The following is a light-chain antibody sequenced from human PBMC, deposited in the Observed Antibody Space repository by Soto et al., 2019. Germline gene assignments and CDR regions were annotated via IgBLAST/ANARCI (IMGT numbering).Light chain of an antibody. V-gene: IGLV2-14*01. CDR1: SSDVGGYNY. J-gene: IGLJ3*02. Sequence: QSVLTQPASVSGSPGQSITISCTGTSSDVGGYNYVSWYQQHPGKAPKLMIYEVSNRPSGVSNRFSGSMSGNTASLTISGLQAEDEADYYCTSYTSTSTGVFGGGTQLTVL. CDR2: EVS. CDR3: TSYTSTSTGV.